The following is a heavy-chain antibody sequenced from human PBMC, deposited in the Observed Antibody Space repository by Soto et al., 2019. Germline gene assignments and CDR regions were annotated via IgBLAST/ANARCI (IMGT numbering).Heavy chain of an antibody. D-gene: IGHD2-2*01. CDR1: GYTFTSYG. CDR2: INPNSGGT. CDR3: ARGRGSRNWFDP. V-gene: IGHV1-2*02. J-gene: IGHJ5*02. Sequence: ASVKVSCKASGYTFTSYGISWVRQAPGQGPEWMGWINPNSGGTNYAQKFQGRVTMTRDTSISTAYMELSRLRSDDTAVYYCARGRGSRNWFDPWGQGTLVTVSS.